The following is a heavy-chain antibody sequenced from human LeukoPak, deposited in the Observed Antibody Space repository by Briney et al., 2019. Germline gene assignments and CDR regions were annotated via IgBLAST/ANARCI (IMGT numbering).Heavy chain of an antibody. CDR1: GYTLTELS. Sequence: ASVKVSCKVSGYTLTELSMHWVRQAPGKGREWMGGFDPEDGETIYAQKLQGRVTMTEDTSTDTAYMELSSLRSEDTAVYYCATDLGGIVVVPAAIRDYWGQGTLVTVSS. J-gene: IGHJ4*02. D-gene: IGHD2-2*01. CDR2: FDPEDGET. V-gene: IGHV1-24*01. CDR3: ATDLGGIVVVPAAIRDY.